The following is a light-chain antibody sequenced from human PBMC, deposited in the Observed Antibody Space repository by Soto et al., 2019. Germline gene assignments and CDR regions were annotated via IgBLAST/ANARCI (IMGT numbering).Light chain of an antibody. CDR2: GAS. V-gene: IGKV3-20*01. Sequence: EIVLTQSPGTLSLSPGERATLSCRASQSVSSYLAWYQQKPGQAPRLLIYGASSRATGIPDRFSGSGSGTDFTLTISSLEPEDFAVYYCRQYGSSSRTVGQGTKVEIK. CDR3: RQYGSSSRT. CDR1: QSVSSY. J-gene: IGKJ1*01.